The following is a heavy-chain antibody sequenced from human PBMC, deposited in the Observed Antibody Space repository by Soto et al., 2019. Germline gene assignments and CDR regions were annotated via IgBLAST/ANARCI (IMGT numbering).Heavy chain of an antibody. J-gene: IGHJ6*03. CDR2: INHSGSA. CDR3: ARGRSALHIVVVPPYYYYYMDV. V-gene: IGHV4-34*01. CDR1: GGSFSGYY. Sequence: SETLSLTCAVYGGSFSGYYWSWIRQPPGKGLEWIGEINHSGSANYNPSLKSRVTISVDTSKNQFSLKLSSVTAADTAVYYCARGRSALHIVVVPPYYYYYMDVWGKGTTVTVSS. D-gene: IGHD2-2*01.